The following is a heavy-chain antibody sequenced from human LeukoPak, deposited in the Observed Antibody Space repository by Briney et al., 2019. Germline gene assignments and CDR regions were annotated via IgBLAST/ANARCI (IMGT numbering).Heavy chain of an antibody. CDR1: GLTFRTTW. Sequence: GGSLRLSCATSGLTFRTTWMHWVRQAPGKGLMWVSRMNGEGTTIDYADSVKGRFTVSRDYAKNTLFLQMNNLRTEDTALYFCATARNFRFEYWGQGSLVIVST. D-gene: IGHD1-7*01. V-gene: IGHV3-74*01. CDR2: MNGEGTTI. CDR3: ATARNFRFEY. J-gene: IGHJ4*02.